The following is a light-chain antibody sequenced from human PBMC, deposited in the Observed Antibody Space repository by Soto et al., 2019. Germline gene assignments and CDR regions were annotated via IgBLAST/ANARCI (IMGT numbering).Light chain of an antibody. Sequence: DIQMTQSPSSLSASVGDRVTITCRASQSISSYLNWYQQKPGKAPKLLIYAASSLQSGVPSRFSGSGSGTDFTLTISSLQPEDVASYYCQQYGSSPITFGQGTRLEIK. CDR1: QSISSY. V-gene: IGKV1-39*01. J-gene: IGKJ5*01. CDR3: QQYGSSPIT. CDR2: AAS.